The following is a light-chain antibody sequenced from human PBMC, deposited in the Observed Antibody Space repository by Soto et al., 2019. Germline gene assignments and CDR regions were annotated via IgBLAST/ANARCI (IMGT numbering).Light chain of an antibody. CDR2: EVS. J-gene: IGLJ1*01. V-gene: IGLV2-14*01. Sequence: QSALAQPASVSGSPGQSITISCTGTSSDVGNYKYVSWYQQHPGKAPKLMIYEVSNRPSGVSSRFSGSKSGNTASLTISGLQAEDETDYSCFSYTSSGTYVFGTGTKVTVL. CDR1: SSDVGNYKY. CDR3: FSYTSSGTYV.